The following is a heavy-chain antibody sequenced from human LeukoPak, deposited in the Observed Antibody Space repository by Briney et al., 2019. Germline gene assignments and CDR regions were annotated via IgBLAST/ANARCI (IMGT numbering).Heavy chain of an antibody. D-gene: IGHD2-21*02. Sequence: TGGSLRLSCAASGFTFSSYSMNWVRQAPGKGLEWVSSISSSSSYIYYADSVKGRFTISRDNAKNSLYLQMNSLRAEDTAVYYCARDKVVTYVHETTPFDPWGQGTLVTVSS. CDR1: GFTFSSYS. J-gene: IGHJ5*02. CDR3: ARDKVVTYVHETTPFDP. V-gene: IGHV3-21*01. CDR2: ISSSSSYI.